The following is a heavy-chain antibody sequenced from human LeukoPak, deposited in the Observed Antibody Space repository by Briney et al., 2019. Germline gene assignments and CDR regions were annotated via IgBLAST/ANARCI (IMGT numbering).Heavy chain of an antibody. Sequence: AGGSLRLSCAASGFTFSSYAMSWVRQAPGKGLEWVSAISGSGGSTYYADSVKGRFTISRDNSKNTLYLQMNSLRAEDTAVYYCASSDDFWSGYYLFDPWGQGTLVTVSS. CDR3: ASSDDFWSGYYLFDP. V-gene: IGHV3-23*01. D-gene: IGHD3-3*01. J-gene: IGHJ5*02. CDR2: ISGSGGST. CDR1: GFTFSSYA.